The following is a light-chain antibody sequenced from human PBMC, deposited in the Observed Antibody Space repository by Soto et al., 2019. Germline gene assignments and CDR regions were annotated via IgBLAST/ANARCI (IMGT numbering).Light chain of an antibody. CDR1: QSVSSN. CDR2: GAS. CDR3: QQYNNWPRT. J-gene: IGKJ1*01. V-gene: IGKV3-15*01. Sequence: EIVMTQSPATLSVSPGERATHSCRASQSVSSNLAWYQQKPGQAPRLLIYGASTRATGIPARFSGSGSGTEFTLTISSLQSEDCAVYYCQQYNNWPRTFGQGTKVDIK.